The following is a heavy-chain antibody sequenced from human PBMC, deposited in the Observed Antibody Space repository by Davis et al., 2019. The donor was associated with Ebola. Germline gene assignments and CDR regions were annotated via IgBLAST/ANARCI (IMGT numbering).Heavy chain of an antibody. CDR2: IYHSGST. J-gene: IGHJ2*01. Sequence: SETLSLTCAVSGDSISSRNWWSWVRQFPGKGLEWIGEIYHSGSTNYNPSLKSRVTISIDKFKNQFSLKLSSVTAADTAVYYCARDYYDTSGYLWYFDLWGRGTQVTVSS. CDR1: GDSISSRNW. V-gene: IGHV4-4*02. CDR3: ARDYYDTSGYLWYFDL. D-gene: IGHD3-22*01.